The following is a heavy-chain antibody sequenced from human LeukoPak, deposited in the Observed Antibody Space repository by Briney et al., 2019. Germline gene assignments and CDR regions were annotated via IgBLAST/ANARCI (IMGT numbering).Heavy chain of an antibody. V-gene: IGHV4-4*07. J-gene: IGHJ6*03. CDR1: GGSISSHY. D-gene: IGHD3-10*01. CDR3: ARDQYDYYGSGSLPGYMDV. CDR2: IYTSGST. Sequence: SETLSLTCTVSGGSISSHYWSWIRQPAGKGLEWIGRIYTSGSTNYNPSLKSRVTMSVHTSKNQFSLKLSSATAADTAVYYCARDQYDYYGSGSLPGYMDVWGKGTTVTVSS.